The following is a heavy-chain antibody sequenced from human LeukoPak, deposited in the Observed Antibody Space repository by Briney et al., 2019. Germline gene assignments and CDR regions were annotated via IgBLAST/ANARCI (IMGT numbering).Heavy chain of an antibody. J-gene: IGHJ4*02. V-gene: IGHV3-30-3*01. CDR2: ISYDGSNK. Sequence: GGSLRLSCAASGFTFSSYAMHWVRQAPGKGLEWVAVISYDGSNKYYADSVKGRFTISRDNSKNTLYLQMNSLRAEDTAVYYCARDPAYYDYVWGSYRYTAFDYWGQGTLVTVPS. D-gene: IGHD3-16*02. CDR3: ARDPAYYDYVWGSYRYTAFDY. CDR1: GFTFSSYA.